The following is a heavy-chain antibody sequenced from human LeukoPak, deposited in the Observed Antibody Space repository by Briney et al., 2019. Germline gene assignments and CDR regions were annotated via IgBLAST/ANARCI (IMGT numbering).Heavy chain of an antibody. D-gene: IGHD5-18*01. V-gene: IGHV3-30*19. Sequence: PGGSLRLSCAASGFTFSYYNMHWVRQAPGKGLEWVAVISYDGSNKYYADSVKGRFTISRDNSKNTLYLQMNSLRAEDTAVYYCARSGYSYENWFDPWGQGTLVTVSS. CDR1: GFTFSYYN. CDR3: ARSGYSYENWFDP. CDR2: ISYDGSNK. J-gene: IGHJ5*02.